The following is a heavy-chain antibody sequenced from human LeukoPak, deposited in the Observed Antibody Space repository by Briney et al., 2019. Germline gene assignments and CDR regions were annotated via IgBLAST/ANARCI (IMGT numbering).Heavy chain of an antibody. CDR2: ISSASTYI. V-gene: IGHV3-21*03. Sequence: GESLRLSCAASGFTFSSYSMNWVRQAPGKGLEWVSSISSASTYIYYADSVKGRFTISRDNAKNSLYLQMNSLNTEDTAVYYCTSFYYFDSSGSPFDYWGQGTLVTVSS. CDR3: TSFYYFDSSGSPFDY. D-gene: IGHD3-22*01. J-gene: IGHJ4*02. CDR1: GFTFSSYS.